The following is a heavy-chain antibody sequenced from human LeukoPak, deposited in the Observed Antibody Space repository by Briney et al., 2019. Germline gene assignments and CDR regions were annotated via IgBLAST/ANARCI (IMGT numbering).Heavy chain of an antibody. J-gene: IGHJ4*02. Sequence: GASVKVSCKASGFTFTSSAVQWVRQARGQRLEWIGWIVVGSGNTNYAQKFQERVTITRDMSTSTAYMELSSPRSEDTAVYYCAAAHSYELPDYWGQGTLVTVSS. CDR2: IVVGSGNT. CDR3: AAAHSYELPDY. V-gene: IGHV1-58*01. CDR1: GFTFTSSA. D-gene: IGHD5-18*01.